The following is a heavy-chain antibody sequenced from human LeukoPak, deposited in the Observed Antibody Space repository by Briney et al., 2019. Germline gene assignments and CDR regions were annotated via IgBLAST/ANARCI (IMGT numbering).Heavy chain of an antibody. CDR1: GYSISSGYY. D-gene: IGHD2/OR15-2a*01. Sequence: SETLSLTCIVSGYSISSGYYWGWIRQTPGKELEWIGSMYQSGNTYFNPSLKSRVTISVDASKNQLSLRLSSVTAADTAMYYCAREIIGDGFDFWGQGTMVTVSS. CDR2: MYQSGNT. V-gene: IGHV4-38-2*02. J-gene: IGHJ3*01. CDR3: AREIIGDGFDF.